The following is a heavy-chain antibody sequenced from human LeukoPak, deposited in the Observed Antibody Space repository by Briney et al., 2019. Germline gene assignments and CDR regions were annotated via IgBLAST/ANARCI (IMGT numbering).Heavy chain of an antibody. CDR3: ARDPPPEDGNNAFDI. Sequence: PSQTLSLTHTVSGGSISSGGYYWSWIRQHPGKGLEWIGYIYYSGSTYYNPSLKSRVTISVDTSKNQFSLKLSSVTAADTAVYYCARDPPPEDGNNAFDIWGQGTMVTVSS. CDR1: GGSISSGGYY. J-gene: IGHJ3*02. D-gene: IGHD5-24*01. CDR2: IYYSGST. V-gene: IGHV4-31*03.